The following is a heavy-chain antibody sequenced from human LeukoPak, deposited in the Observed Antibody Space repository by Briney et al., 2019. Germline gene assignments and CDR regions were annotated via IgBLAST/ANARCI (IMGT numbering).Heavy chain of an antibody. Sequence: EASVSVSCMASGGNLSSYAMTWVRQAPGQGLEWMGGIIPFFATTNYAQKFQGRVTVTADESTSTSYMELTSLRSDDTAVYYCVRGLGYCSAGNCYLFGMDVWGQGTTVTVSS. CDR1: GGNLSSYA. J-gene: IGHJ6*02. V-gene: IGHV1-69*13. CDR2: IIPFFATT. D-gene: IGHD2-15*01. CDR3: VRGLGYCSAGNCYLFGMDV.